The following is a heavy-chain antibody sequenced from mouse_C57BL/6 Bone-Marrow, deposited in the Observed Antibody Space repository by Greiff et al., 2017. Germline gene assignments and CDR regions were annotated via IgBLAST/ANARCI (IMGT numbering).Heavy chain of an antibody. Sequence: VQVVESGPELVKPGASVKISCKASGYAFSSSWMNWVKQRPGKGLEWIGRIYPGDGDTNYNGKFKGKATLTADKSSSTAYMKLSSLTSEDSAVYFCARLLRYQIGNYFDYWGQGTTLTVSS. J-gene: IGHJ2*01. CDR1: GYAFSSSW. V-gene: IGHV1-82*01. D-gene: IGHD1-1*01. CDR3: ARLLRYQIGNYFDY. CDR2: IYPGDGDT.